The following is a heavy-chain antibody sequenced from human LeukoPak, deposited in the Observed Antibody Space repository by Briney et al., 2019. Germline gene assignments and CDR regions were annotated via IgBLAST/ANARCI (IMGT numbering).Heavy chain of an antibody. Sequence: GGSLRLSCAASGFTFSSYAMHWVRQAPGKGLEWVAVISYDGSNKYYADSVKGRFTISRDNSKNTLYLQMNSLRAEDTAVYHCARDLPYCDFWSGYSLSNVFDYWGQGTLVTVSS. J-gene: IGHJ4*02. CDR3: ARDLPYCDFWSGYSLSNVFDY. CDR2: ISYDGSNK. V-gene: IGHV3-30-3*01. D-gene: IGHD3-3*01. CDR1: GFTFSSYA.